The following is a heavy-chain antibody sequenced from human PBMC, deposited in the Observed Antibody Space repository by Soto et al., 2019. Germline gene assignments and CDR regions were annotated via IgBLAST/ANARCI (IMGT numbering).Heavy chain of an antibody. CDR3: GRLPCLGGPFDY. Sequence: PSETLSLTCVVSSYSISSGNWWGWIRQPPGKGLEWLAYMSYTGTTYYNPSLKSRVTMSVDTSKNQFSLRLSSVTAVDTAVYYCGRLPCLGGPFDYWGQGILVTVSS. CDR2: MSYTGTT. V-gene: IGHV4-28*01. D-gene: IGHD3-16*01. CDR1: SYSISSGNW. J-gene: IGHJ4*02.